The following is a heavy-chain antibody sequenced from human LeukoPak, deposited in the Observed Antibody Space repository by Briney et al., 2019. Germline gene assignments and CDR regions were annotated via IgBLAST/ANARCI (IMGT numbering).Heavy chain of an antibody. Sequence: GGSLRLSCAVSGFTFNVYGMHWVRQAPGKGLEYVSAISSDGTATYYANSVKGRFTISRDNSKNTLYLQMGSLRSEDMAVYYCARASGYSYAPDYWGQGTLVTVSS. D-gene: IGHD5-18*01. J-gene: IGHJ4*02. CDR2: ISSDGTAT. V-gene: IGHV3-64*01. CDR1: GFTFNVYG. CDR3: ARASGYSYAPDY.